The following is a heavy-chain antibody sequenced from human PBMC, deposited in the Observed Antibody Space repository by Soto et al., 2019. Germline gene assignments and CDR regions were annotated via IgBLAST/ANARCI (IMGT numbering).Heavy chain of an antibody. CDR3: ASPVVPAAIYYYYGMDV. V-gene: IGHV1-69*01. Sequence: QVQLVQSGAEVKKPGSSVKVSCKASGGTFSSYAISWVRQAPGQGLEWMGGIIPIFGTANYAQKFQGRVTNTADESTSTAYMELSSLRSEDTAVYYCASPVVPAAIYYYYGMDVWGQGTTVTVSS. CDR1: GGTFSSYA. D-gene: IGHD2-2*02. J-gene: IGHJ6*02. CDR2: IIPIFGTA.